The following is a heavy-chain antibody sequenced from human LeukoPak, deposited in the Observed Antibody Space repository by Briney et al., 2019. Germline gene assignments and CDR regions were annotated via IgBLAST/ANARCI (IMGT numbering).Heavy chain of an antibody. V-gene: IGHV1-46*01. Sequence: ASVKVSCKASGYTFTSYYMHWVRQAPGQGLEWMGIINPSGDSTSYAQKFQGRVTMTRDTSTSTVYMELSSLRSEDTAVYYCARAGGSFDAFDIWGQGTMVTVSS. CDR3: ARAGGSFDAFDI. J-gene: IGHJ3*02. D-gene: IGHD2-15*01. CDR2: INPSGDST. CDR1: GYTFTSYY.